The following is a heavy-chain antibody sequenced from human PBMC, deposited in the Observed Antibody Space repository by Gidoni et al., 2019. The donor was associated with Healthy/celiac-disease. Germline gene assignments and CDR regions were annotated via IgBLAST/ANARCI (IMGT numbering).Heavy chain of an antibody. CDR2: IYYSGSS. CDR3: AGGPPYCSGGSCYGGSWFDP. CDR1: GGSISRYY. Sequence: QVQLQASGPRLVKPSETLSLTCTVSGGSISRYYWCWTREPRGKGRECIGYIYYSGSSNSNPSLKSRVTISVDTTKNQFALKLSSVAAADTAGYCCAGGPPYCSGGSCYGGSWFDPWGQGTLVTVSS. J-gene: IGHJ5*02. V-gene: IGHV4-59*01. D-gene: IGHD2-15*01.